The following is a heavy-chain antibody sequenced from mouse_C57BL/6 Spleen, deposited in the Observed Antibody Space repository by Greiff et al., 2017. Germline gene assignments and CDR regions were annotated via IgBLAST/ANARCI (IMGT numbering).Heavy chain of an antibody. V-gene: IGHV1-74*01. J-gene: IGHJ2*01. D-gene: IGHD1-1*01. CDR1: GYTFTSYW. CDR3: AMDYYGSSEFDY. Sequence: QVQLQQPGAELVKPGASVKVSCKASGYTFTSYWMHWVKQRPGQGLEWIGRIHPSDSDTNYNQKFKGKATLTVDKSSSTADMQLSSLTSEDSAVYYCAMDYYGSSEFDYWGQGTTLTVSS. CDR2: IHPSDSDT.